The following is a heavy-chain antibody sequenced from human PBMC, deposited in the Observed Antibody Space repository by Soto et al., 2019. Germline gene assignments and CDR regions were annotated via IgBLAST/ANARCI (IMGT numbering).Heavy chain of an antibody. D-gene: IGHD6-25*01. V-gene: IGHV3-74*01. Sequence: PGGSLRLSCAASGFTFSNHWMHWVRQVPGKGLVWVSDINGDGSSTSYAASVKGRFTISRDNAKNTLYLQMNSLRVEDTAVYYCARDHERDFDYWGQGTLVTVSS. CDR3: ARDHERDFDY. CDR1: GFTFSNHW. CDR2: INGDGSST. J-gene: IGHJ4*02.